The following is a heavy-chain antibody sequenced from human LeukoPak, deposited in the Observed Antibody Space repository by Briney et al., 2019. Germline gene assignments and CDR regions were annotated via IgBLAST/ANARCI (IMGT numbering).Heavy chain of an antibody. V-gene: IGHV4-59*01. CDR1: GGSISSYY. J-gene: IGHJ3*02. CDR2: IYYSGST. CDR3: ARSLYYYGSDSFDI. Sequence: SETLSLTCTVSGGSISSYYWNWIRQPPGKGLEWIGYIYYSGSTNYNPSLKSRVTISVDTSKNQFSLKLSSVTAADTAVYYCARSLYYYGSDSFDIWGQGTMVSVSS. D-gene: IGHD3-10*01.